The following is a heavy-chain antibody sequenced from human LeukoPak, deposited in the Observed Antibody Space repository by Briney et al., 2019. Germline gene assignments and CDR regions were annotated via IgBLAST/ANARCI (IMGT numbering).Heavy chain of an antibody. V-gene: IGHV3-23*01. CDR1: GFTFSSYA. J-gene: IGHJ4*02. CDR3: AKVGEGIAVVGTRFDY. Sequence: RGGSLRLSCAASGFTFSSYAMSWVRQAPGKGLEWVSAISGSGGSTYYADSVKGRFTISRDNSKNTLYLQMNSLRAEDTAVYYCAKVGEGIAVVGTRFDYWGQGTLVTVSS. D-gene: IGHD6-19*01. CDR2: ISGSGGST.